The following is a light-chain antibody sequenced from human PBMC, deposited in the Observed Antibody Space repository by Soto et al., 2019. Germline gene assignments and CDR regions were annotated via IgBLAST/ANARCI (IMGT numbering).Light chain of an antibody. CDR1: QSVSSSY. V-gene: IGKV3-20*01. CDR2: GAS. J-gene: IGKJ1*01. Sequence: ESVLTQSPGTLSLSPGERATLSCRASQSVSSSYLAWYQQKPGQAPRLLIYGASSRATGIPDRFSGSGSGTDFTLIISRLEPEDFAVYYCQQYGSSPPWTFGQGNQVEIK. CDR3: QQYGSSPPWT.